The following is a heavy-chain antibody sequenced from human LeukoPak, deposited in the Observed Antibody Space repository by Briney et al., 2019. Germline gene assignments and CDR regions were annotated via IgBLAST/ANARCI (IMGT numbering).Heavy chain of an antibody. CDR3: ARALPSSGSSSDVFDY. CDR2: VYYTRTA. J-gene: IGHJ4*02. CDR1: GVSISSDY. Sequence: SETLSLTCPVAGVSISSDYWGWIRQPPGKGMELIGYVYYTRTANNNPSLKSRVTISVDTSKNQFSLKLSSVNAADTAVYYCARALPSSGSSSDVFDYWGQGTLVTVSS. V-gene: IGHV4-59*01. D-gene: IGHD6-19*01.